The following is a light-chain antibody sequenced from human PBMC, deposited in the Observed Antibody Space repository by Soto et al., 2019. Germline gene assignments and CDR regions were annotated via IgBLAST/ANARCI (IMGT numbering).Light chain of an antibody. CDR2: EVN. J-gene: IGLJ2*01. CDR1: SSDVGGYNY. Sequence: QSALTQPPSASGSPGQSVTISCPGTSSDVGGYNYVSWYQQHPGKAPKLMIYEVNKRPSGVPDRFSGSKSGNTASLTVSGLQAEDEADYYCSSYAGSNILLFGGGTKLTVL. V-gene: IGLV2-8*01. CDR3: SSYAGSNILL.